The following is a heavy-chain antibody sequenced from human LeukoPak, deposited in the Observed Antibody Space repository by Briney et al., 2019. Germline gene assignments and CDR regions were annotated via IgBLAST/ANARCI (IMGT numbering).Heavy chain of an antibody. CDR1: GGSISSGSYY. D-gene: IGHD5-12*01. J-gene: IGHJ4*02. CDR2: IYTSGST. CDR3: ARGKARYSGYDFPFDY. Sequence: SQTLSLTCTVSGGSISSGSYYWSWIRQPAGKGLEWIGRIYTSGSTNYNPSLKSRVTISVDRSKNQFSLKLSSVTAADTAVYYCARGKARYSGYDFPFDYWGQGTLVTVSS. V-gene: IGHV4-61*02.